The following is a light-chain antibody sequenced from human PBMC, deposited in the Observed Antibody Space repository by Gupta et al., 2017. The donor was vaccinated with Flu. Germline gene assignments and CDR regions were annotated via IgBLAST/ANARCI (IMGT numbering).Light chain of an antibody. V-gene: IGKV1-5*03. CDR2: KAS. CDR3: QQYNSYSLT. CDR1: QSISSW. Sequence: DIQMTQSPSTLSASVGDRVTITCRASQSISSWLAWYQQKPGKAPTLLIYKASSLESGVPSRFSGSGSGTEFTLTISSLHPDDFATYYCQQYNSYSLTFGGGTKVEIK. J-gene: IGKJ4*01.